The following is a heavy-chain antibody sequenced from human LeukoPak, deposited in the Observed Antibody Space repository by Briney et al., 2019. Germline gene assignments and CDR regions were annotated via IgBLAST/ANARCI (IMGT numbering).Heavy chain of an antibody. D-gene: IGHD2-21*01. CDR3: AKDIGGGEGFDY. Sequence: PGGSLRLSCAASGFTLDDYAMHWVRQAPGKGLEWVSGISWNSGSIGYADSVKGRFTISRDNAENSLYLQMNSLRAEDTALYYCAKDIGGGEGFDYWGQGTLVTVSS. J-gene: IGHJ4*02. CDR1: GFTLDDYA. CDR2: ISWNSGSI. V-gene: IGHV3-9*01.